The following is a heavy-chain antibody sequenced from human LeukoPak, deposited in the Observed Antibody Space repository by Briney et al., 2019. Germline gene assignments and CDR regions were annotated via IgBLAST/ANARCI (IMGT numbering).Heavy chain of an antibody. CDR3: ARDLIGYDILTGYYT. CDR2: INPNSGGT. CDR1: GYTLTELS. J-gene: IGHJ5*02. Sequence: ASVKVSCKVSGYTLTELSMHWVRQAPGQGLEWMGWINPNSGGTNYAQKFQGRVTMTRDTSISTAYMELSRLRSDDTAVYYCARDLIGYDILTGYYTWGQGTLVTVSS. D-gene: IGHD3-9*01. V-gene: IGHV1-2*02.